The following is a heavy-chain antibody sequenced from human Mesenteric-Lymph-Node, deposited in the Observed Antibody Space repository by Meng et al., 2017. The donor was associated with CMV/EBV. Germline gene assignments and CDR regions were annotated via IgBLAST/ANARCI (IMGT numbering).Heavy chain of an antibody. CDR3: ARDGGYCSSTSCYRAYYYYGMDV. CDR2: ISSSGSTI. Sequence: GESLKISCAASGFTFSSYEMNWVRQAPGKGLEWVSYISSSGSTIYYADSVKGRFTISRDNAKNSLYLQMNSLRAEDTAVYYCARDGGYCSSTSCYRAYYYYGMDVWGQGTTVTVSS. D-gene: IGHD2-2*01. V-gene: IGHV3-48*03. CDR1: GFTFSSYE. J-gene: IGHJ6*02.